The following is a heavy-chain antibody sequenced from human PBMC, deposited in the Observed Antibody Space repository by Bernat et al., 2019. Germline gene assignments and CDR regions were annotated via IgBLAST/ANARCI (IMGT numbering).Heavy chain of an antibody. J-gene: IGHJ3*02. Sequence: QVQLVESGGGVVQPGRSLRLSCAASGFTFSSYGMHWVRQAPGKGLEWVAVIWYDGSNKYYADSVKGRFTISRDNSKNTLYLQMNSLRAEDTDVYYCARGGCAVSGVDDAFDIWGQGTMVTVSS. CDR2: IWYDGSNK. CDR3: ARGGCAVSGVDDAFDI. CDR1: GFTFSSYG. V-gene: IGHV3-33*01. D-gene: IGHD2-21*01.